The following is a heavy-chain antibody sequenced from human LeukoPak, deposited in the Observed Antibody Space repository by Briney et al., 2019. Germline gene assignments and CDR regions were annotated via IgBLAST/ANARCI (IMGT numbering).Heavy chain of an antibody. V-gene: IGHV1-69*06. CDR3: ARGVVAATHYYYYGMDV. CDR1: GGTFSSYA. Sequence: GSSVKVSCKASGGTFSSYAISWVRQAPGRGLEWMGGIIPIFGTANYAQKFQGRVTITADKSTSTAYMELSSLRSEDTAVYYCARGVVAATHYYYYGMDVWGKGTTVTVSS. D-gene: IGHD2-15*01. J-gene: IGHJ6*04. CDR2: IIPIFGTA.